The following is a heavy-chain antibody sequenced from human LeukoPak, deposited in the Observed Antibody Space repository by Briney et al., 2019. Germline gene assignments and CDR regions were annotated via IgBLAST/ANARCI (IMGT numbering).Heavy chain of an antibody. CDR1: GGSISSCY. Sequence: PSETLSLTCTVSGGSISSCYWSWIRQPPGKGLEWIGYIYYSGSTNYNPSLKSRVTISVDTSKNQFSLKLSSVTAADTAVYYCARSRRDGYKNWYFDLWGRGTLVTVSS. CDR2: IYYSGST. CDR3: ARSRRDGYKNWYFDL. J-gene: IGHJ2*01. D-gene: IGHD5-12*01. V-gene: IGHV4-59*01.